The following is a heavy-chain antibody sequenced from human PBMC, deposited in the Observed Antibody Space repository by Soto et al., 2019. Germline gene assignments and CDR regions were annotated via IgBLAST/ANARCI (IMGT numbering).Heavy chain of an antibody. D-gene: IGHD3-16*01. Sequence: GGSLRLSCAASGFTFSDYYMSWIRQAPGKGLEWVSYISSSSSYTNYADSVKGRFTISRDNAKNSLYLQMNSLRAEDTAVYYCARGRDGYNYVWGYYYYYGMDVWGQGTTVTVSS. CDR2: ISSSSSYT. CDR3: ARGRDGYNYVWGYYYYYGMDV. V-gene: IGHV3-11*06. CDR1: GFTFSDYY. J-gene: IGHJ6*02.